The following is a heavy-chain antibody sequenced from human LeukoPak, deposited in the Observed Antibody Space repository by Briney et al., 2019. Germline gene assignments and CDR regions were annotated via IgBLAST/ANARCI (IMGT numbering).Heavy chain of an antibody. CDR1: GFTFNTYS. V-gene: IGHV3-23*01. J-gene: IGHJ4*02. CDR3: VRRGDCANVCGLDS. Sequence: GGSLRLSCAASGFTFNTYSMSWVRQAPGKGLERVSSISESSSHTYYADSVQGRFTISRDNSRSTLFLQLNSLRAEDTALYYCVRRGDCANVCGLDSWGQGTLVTVSS. CDR2: ISESSSHT. D-gene: IGHD3-16*01.